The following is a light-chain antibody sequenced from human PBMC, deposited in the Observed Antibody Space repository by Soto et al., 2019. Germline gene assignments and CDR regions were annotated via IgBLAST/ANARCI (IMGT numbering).Light chain of an antibody. V-gene: IGKV3-15*01. CDR2: GGS. CDR3: QQYNNWPPWT. J-gene: IGKJ1*01. CDR1: QSVSSN. Sequence: EIVMTQSPATLSVSPGERATLSCRASQSVSSNLAWYQQKPGQAPRLLSYGGSTRATGIPARFSGSGSGTEFTLTISRLQSEDFAVYYCQQYNNWPPWTFGQGTKVEIK.